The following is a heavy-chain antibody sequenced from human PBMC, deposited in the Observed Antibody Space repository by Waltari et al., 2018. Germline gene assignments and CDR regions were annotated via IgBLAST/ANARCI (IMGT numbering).Heavy chain of an antibody. J-gene: IGHJ4*02. Sequence: EVQLLESGGGLVQPGGSLRLSCAASGFTFSSYAMSWARPAPGKGLEWVSAISGSGGSTYYADSVKGRFTISRDNSKNTLYLQMNSLRAEDTAVYYCAKGGRIAAAGETDYWGQGTLVTVSS. CDR3: AKGGRIAAAGETDY. D-gene: IGHD6-13*01. CDR2: ISGSGGST. CDR1: GFTFSSYA. V-gene: IGHV3-23*01.